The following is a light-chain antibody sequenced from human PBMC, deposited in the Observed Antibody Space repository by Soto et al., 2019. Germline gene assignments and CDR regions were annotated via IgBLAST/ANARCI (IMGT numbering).Light chain of an antibody. CDR3: QQHNSYSLT. CDR1: QSISIW. Sequence: DIQMTQSPSTLSASVGDRVTITCRASQSISIWLAWYQQKPGKAPKLLIYDASNLESGVPSRFSGRGSGTEFTLTISSLQPDDFATYYCQQHNSYSLTFGGGTKVEIK. CDR2: DAS. V-gene: IGKV1-5*01. J-gene: IGKJ4*01.